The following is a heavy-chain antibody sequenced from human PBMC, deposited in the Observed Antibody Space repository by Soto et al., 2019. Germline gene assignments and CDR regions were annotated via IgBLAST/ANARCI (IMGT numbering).Heavy chain of an antibody. J-gene: IGHJ6*02. CDR3: ARVRCSSTSCSMHYYYGMDV. D-gene: IGHD2-2*01. V-gene: IGHV4-38-2*01. CDR1: GYSISRGYY. Sequence: SETLSLTCAVSGYSISRGYYWGWMRQPPGKGLEWIGIIYHSGTTYYNPSLKGRVTISVDTSKKQFSLKLSSVTAADTAVYYCARVRCSSTSCSMHYYYGMDVWGQGTTVTVSS. CDR2: IYHSGTT.